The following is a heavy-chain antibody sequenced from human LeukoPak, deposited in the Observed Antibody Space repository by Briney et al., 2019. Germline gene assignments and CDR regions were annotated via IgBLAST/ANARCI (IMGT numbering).Heavy chain of an antibody. CDR3: AKDREYSSSSGYFDY. V-gene: IGHV3-23*01. D-gene: IGHD6-6*01. CDR2: ISGSGGST. J-gene: IGHJ4*02. Sequence: GGSLRLSCAASGFTFSSYAMSWVRQAPGKGLEWVSAISGSGGSTYYADSVKGRFTISRDNSKNTLYLQMNSLRAEDTAVYYCAKDREYSSSSGYFDYWGQGTLVTVSS. CDR1: GFTFSSYA.